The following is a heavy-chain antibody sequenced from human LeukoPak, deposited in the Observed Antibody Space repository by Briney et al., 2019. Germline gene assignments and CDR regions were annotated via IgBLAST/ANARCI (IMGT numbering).Heavy chain of an antibody. J-gene: IGHJ4*02. CDR1: GYTFTSYG. V-gene: IGHV1-2*02. D-gene: IGHD6-19*01. CDR3: ARGLHGYSTAWFDY. Sequence: ASVKVSCKASGYTFTSYGISWVRQAPGQGLEWMGWINPNSGYTNYAQKFQGRVTMTRDTSISTAYMELSSLRSDDTAVYYCARGLHGYSTAWFDYWGQGTLVTVSS. CDR2: INPNSGYT.